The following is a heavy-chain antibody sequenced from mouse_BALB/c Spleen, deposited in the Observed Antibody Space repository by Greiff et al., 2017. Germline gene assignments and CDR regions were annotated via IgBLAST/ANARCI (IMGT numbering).Heavy chain of an antibody. CDR1: GYSITSDYA. D-gene: IGHD2-1*01. CDR2: ISYSGST. CDR3: ARALYGSYAMDY. Sequence: EVKLMESGPGLVKPSQSLSLTCTVTGYSITSDYAWNWIRQFPGTKLEWMGYISYSGSTSYNPSLKSRISITRDTSKNQFFLQLNSVTTEDTATYYCARALYGSYAMDYWGQGTSVTVSS. J-gene: IGHJ4*01. V-gene: IGHV3-2*02.